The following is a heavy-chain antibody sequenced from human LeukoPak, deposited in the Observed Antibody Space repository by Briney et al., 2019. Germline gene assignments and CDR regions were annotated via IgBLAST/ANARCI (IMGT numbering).Heavy chain of an antibody. CDR1: GFIFSNYA. Sequence: GGSLRLSCAASGFIFSNYALSWVRQAPGRGPEWVSGFSATDGGTNYADSVKGRFTISRDNSRNTLYLQMTSLRADDTAVYYCAKSSIVAAGTGAFDIWGRGTMVTV. V-gene: IGHV3-23*01. J-gene: IGHJ3*02. D-gene: IGHD6-13*01. CDR2: FSATDGGT. CDR3: AKSSIVAAGTGAFDI.